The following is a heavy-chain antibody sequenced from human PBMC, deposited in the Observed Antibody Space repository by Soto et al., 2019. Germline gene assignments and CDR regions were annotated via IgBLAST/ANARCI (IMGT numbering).Heavy chain of an antibody. CDR3: ARKKAAAWDYYYYGMDV. D-gene: IGHD6-13*01. CDR2: INSDGSST. J-gene: IGHJ6*02. Sequence: GGSLRLSCAASGFTFSSYWIHWVRQAPGKGRVWVSRINSDGSSTSYADSVKGRFTISRDNAKNTLYLQMNSPRAEDTAVYYCARKKAAAWDYYYYGMDVWGQGTTVTVSS. CDR1: GFTFSSYW. V-gene: IGHV3-74*01.